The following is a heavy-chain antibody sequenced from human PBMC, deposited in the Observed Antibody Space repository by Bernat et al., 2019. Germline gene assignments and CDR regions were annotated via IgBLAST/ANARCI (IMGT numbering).Heavy chain of an antibody. CDR2: INTVNGNT. CDR1: GYTFTSYA. V-gene: IGHV1-3*04. CDR3: VGGVTTGY. D-gene: IGHD4-17*01. J-gene: IGHJ4*02. Sequence: QVQLVQSGAEVREPGASVQVSCKASGYTFTSYAMHWVRQAPGQRPEWMGWINTVNGNTKYLQNFQGRVTITRDTSASTAYMELSSLRSEDTAIYYCVGGVTTGYWGQGTLVTVSS.